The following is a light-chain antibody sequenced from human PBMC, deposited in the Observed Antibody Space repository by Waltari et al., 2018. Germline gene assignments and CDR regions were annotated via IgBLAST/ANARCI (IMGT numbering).Light chain of an antibody. V-gene: IGLV1-40*01. CDR3: QSYDSSLSGSV. J-gene: IGLJ2*01. Sequence: QSGLTQPPSVSGAPGQRVTISCTGSSSNIGAGYDVHWYQLLPGTAPKVLIYGNSHGPSRVPDRFSGSKSGTSSSLAITGRQAEDGADYYCQSYDSSLSGSVFGGGTKLTVL. CDR1: SSNIGAGYD. CDR2: GNS.